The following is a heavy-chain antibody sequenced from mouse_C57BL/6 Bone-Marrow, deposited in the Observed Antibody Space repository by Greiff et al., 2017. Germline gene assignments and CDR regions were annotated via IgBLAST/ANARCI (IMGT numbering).Heavy chain of an antibody. J-gene: IGHJ3*01. CDR1: GYTFTSYW. D-gene: IGHD1-1*01. V-gene: IGHV1-52*01. Sequence: VQLQQPGAELVRPGSSVKLSCKASGYTFTSYWMHWVKQRPIQGLEWIGNIDPSDSETPYNQKFKDKATLTVDKSSSTAYMQLSSLTSEDSAVYYCAIEGGSSPWFAYWGQGTLVTVSA. CDR2: IDPSDSET. CDR3: AIEGGSSPWFAY.